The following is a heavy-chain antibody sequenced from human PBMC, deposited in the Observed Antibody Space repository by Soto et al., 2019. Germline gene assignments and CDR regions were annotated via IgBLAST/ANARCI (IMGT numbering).Heavy chain of an antibody. D-gene: IGHD2-21*02. CDR2: ISYDGSNK. V-gene: IGHV3-30*18. CDR1: GFTFSSYG. Sequence: QVQLVESGGGVVQPGRSLRLSCAASGFTFSSYGMHWVRQAPGKGLEWVAVISYDGSNKYYADSVKGRFTISRDNSKNTLYLQMNSLRAEDTAVYYSANWGLPYGMDVWGQGTTVTVSS. CDR3: ANWGLPYGMDV. J-gene: IGHJ6*02.